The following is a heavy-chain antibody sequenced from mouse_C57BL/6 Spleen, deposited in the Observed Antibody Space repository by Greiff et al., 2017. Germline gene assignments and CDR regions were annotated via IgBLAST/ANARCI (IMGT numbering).Heavy chain of an antibody. V-gene: IGHV3-6*01. D-gene: IGHD2-4*01. Sequence: EVQLQESGPGLVKPSQSLSLTCSVTGYSITSGYYWNWIRQFPGNKLEWMGYISYDGSNNYNPSLKNRISITRDTSKNQFFLKLNSVTTEDTATYYCARERLSPLYYAMDYWGQGTSVTVSS. CDR1: GYSITSGYY. CDR2: ISYDGSN. CDR3: ARERLSPLYYAMDY. J-gene: IGHJ4*01.